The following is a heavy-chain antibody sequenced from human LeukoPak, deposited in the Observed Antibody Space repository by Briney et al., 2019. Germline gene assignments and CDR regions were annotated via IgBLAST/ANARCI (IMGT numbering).Heavy chain of an antibody. CDR3: VRDRLTGSYRYFDY. CDR1: GFTFNTYW. J-gene: IGHJ4*02. CDR2: IKEDGNEK. Sequence: PGGSLRLSCAVSGFTFNTYWMSWVRQAPGKGLEWVANIKEDGNEKKYVDSVKGRFTISRDNAKNSLYLQMNSLRAEDTAVYYCVRDRLTGSYRYFDYWGQGTLVTVSS. V-gene: IGHV3-7*01. D-gene: IGHD3-9*01.